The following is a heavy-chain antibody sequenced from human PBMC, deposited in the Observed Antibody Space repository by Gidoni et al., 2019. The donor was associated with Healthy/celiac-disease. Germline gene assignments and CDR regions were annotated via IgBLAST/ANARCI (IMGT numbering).Heavy chain of an antibody. Sequence: QVQLVQSGAEVKKPGASVTVSCKASGYTFTGYYMHWVRQAPGQGLEWMGWINPNGGGTNYAQKFQGRVTMTRDTSISTAYMELSRLRSDDTAVYYCARLGDNHNYGMDVWGQGTTVTVSS. CDR3: ARLGDNHNYGMDV. D-gene: IGHD4-17*01. J-gene: IGHJ6*02. CDR2: INPNGGGT. CDR1: GYTFTGYY. V-gene: IGHV1-2*02.